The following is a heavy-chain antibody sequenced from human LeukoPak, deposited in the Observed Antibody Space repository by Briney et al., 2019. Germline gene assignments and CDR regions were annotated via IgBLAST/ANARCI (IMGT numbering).Heavy chain of an antibody. CDR2: IYQSGST. J-gene: IGHJ4*02. Sequence: PSETLSLTCAVYGGSFSGYCWSWIRQPPGKGLEWIGEIYQSGSTNYNPSLKSRLTIPVDPSKNQFSLKLTSVTAADTAVYYCARVVCRGNTCYSDFDSWGQGTPVTVSS. V-gene: IGHV4-34*01. CDR1: GGSFSGYC. CDR3: ARVVCRGNTCYSDFDS. D-gene: IGHD2-15*01.